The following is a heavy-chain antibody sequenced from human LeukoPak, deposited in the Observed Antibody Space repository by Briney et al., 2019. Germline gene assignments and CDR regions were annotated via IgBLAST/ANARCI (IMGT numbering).Heavy chain of an antibody. V-gene: IGHV3-66*01. D-gene: IGHD3-16*02. Sequence: GGSLRLSCAAPGFTVSSNYMSWVRQAPGKGLEWVSVIYSGGSTYYADSVKGRFTISRDNSKNTLYLQMNSLRAEDTAVYYCARGGGLRLGELSLDYWGQGTLVTVSS. CDR3: ARGGGLRLGELSLDY. CDR2: IYSGGST. CDR1: GFTVSSNY. J-gene: IGHJ4*02.